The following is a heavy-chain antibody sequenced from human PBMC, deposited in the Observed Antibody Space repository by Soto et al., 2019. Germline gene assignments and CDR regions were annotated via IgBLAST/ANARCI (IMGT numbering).Heavy chain of an antibody. D-gene: IGHD3-9*01. V-gene: IGHV3-23*01. CDR1: GFTFSSYA. CDR2: ISGSGGST. CDR3: AKVRYFDWLLSDFDY. J-gene: IGHJ4*02. Sequence: VGSLRLSCAASGFTFSSYAMSWVRQAPGKGLEWVSAISGSGGSTYYADSVKGRFTISRDNSKNTLYLQMNSLRAEDTAVYYCAKVRYFDWLLSDFDYWGQGTLVTVSS.